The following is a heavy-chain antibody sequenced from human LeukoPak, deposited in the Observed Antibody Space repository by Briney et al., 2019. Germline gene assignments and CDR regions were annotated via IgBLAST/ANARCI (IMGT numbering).Heavy chain of an antibody. CDR2: ISPNSGGT. V-gene: IGHV1-2*02. CDR1: GYTFTAYY. CDR3: ARDSGIDSSWYGY. D-gene: IGHD6-13*01. J-gene: IGHJ4*02. Sequence: ASVKVSCEASGYTFTAYYMHWVRQAPGQGLEWMGWISPNSGGTNSAQKFQGRVTMTRDTSISTAYIELSSLRSDDTAVYYCARDSGIDSSWYGYWGQGTLVTVSS.